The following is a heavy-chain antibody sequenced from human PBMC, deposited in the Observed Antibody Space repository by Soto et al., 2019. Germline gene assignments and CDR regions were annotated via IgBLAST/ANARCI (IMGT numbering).Heavy chain of an antibody. D-gene: IGHD3-10*01. J-gene: IGHJ6*02. CDR2: IDPSDSYT. CDR3: ARGPGSDYHYGMGV. CDR1: GYSFTSYW. V-gene: IGHV5-10-1*01. Sequence: GESLKISCQGSGYSFTSYWISWVRQMPGKGLEWMGRIDPSDSYTNYSPSFQGHVTISADKSISTACLQWSSLKASDTAMYYCARGPGSDYHYGMGVWGQGTTVTVSS.